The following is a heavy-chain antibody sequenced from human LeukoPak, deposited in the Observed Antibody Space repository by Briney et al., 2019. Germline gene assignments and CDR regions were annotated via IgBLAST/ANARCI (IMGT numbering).Heavy chain of an antibody. CDR2: ISSSSSTI. V-gene: IGHV3-48*02. CDR1: GFAFSDSS. Sequence: PGGSLRLSCAASGFAFSDSSMNWVRQAPGRGLEWVSYISSSSSTIYYADSVKGRFTISRDNAKNSLSLQMNSLRDEDTAVYYCARDHADYGDSYWGQGTLVTVSS. J-gene: IGHJ4*02. D-gene: IGHD4-17*01. CDR3: ARDHADYGDSY.